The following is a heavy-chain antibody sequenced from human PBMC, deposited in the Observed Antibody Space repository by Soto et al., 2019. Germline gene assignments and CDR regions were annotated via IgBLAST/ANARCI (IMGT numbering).Heavy chain of an antibody. J-gene: IGHJ4*02. CDR1: GFTFNSYA. D-gene: IGHD3-22*01. CDR3: AKSRTNYYDNSGYFS. V-gene: IGHV3-23*01. CDR2: ISARGGST. Sequence: EVQLLESGGGLVQPGGSLRLSCAASGFTFNSYAMSWVRQAPVKGLEWVSAISARGGSTSYADSVKGRFTISRDNSKNTLYLQVNSLRAEDTALYYCAKSRTNYYDNSGYFSWGQGTLVTVSS.